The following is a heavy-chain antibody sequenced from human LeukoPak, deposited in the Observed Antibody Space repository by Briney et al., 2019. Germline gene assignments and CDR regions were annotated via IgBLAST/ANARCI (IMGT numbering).Heavy chain of an antibody. CDR3: AKDIVVVVAAKEG. J-gene: IGHJ4*02. CDR2: ISGSGGST. Sequence: GGSLRLSCAASGFTFSTYAMNWVRQAPGKGLEWVSAISGSGGSTYYADSVKGRFTISRDNSKNTLYLQMNSLRAEDTAVYYCAKDIVVVVAAKEGWGQGTLVTVSS. D-gene: IGHD2-15*01. V-gene: IGHV3-23*01. CDR1: GFTFSTYA.